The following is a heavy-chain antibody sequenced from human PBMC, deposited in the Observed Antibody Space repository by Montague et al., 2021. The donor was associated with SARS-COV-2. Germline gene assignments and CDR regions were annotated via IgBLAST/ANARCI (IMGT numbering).Heavy chain of an antibody. Sequence: SETLSLTCTVSGSSVAGGNFYWSWIRQPPGKGLEWIGYMYYTGPTNYNPSLESRVTMPVDPSKNQFSLTLTSVTAADTAVYYCARSRANVPSRPGFDYWGQGALVTVSS. CDR2: MYYTGPT. V-gene: IGHV4-61*01. CDR3: ARSRANVPSRPGFDY. J-gene: IGHJ4*02. D-gene: IGHD6-6*01. CDR1: GSSVAGGNFY.